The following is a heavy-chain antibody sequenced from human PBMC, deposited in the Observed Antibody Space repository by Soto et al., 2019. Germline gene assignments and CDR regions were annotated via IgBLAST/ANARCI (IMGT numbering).Heavy chain of an antibody. Sequence: EVQLVETGGGLIQPGGSLRLSCAASGFTVSNNYMSWVRQAPGKGLEWVSLIYSGGSTYYADSVKGRCTISRDNSKNTLYLQMNSLRAEDTAVYYCATCSSLDYWGQGTLVTVSS. CDR3: ATCSSLDY. D-gene: IGHD6-13*01. V-gene: IGHV3-53*02. CDR2: IYSGGST. CDR1: GFTVSNNY. J-gene: IGHJ4*02.